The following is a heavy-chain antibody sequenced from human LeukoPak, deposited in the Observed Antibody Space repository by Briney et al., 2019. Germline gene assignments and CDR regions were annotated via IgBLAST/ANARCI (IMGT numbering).Heavy chain of an antibody. V-gene: IGHV3-43*02. CDR2: ISGDGGST. Sequence: PGGSLRLSCAASGFTSDDYAMHWVRQAPGKGLEWVSLISGDGGSTYYADSVKGRFTISRDNSKNSLYLQMNSLSTEDTALYYCAKGGSGWSYYFDFWGQGTLVTVSS. J-gene: IGHJ4*02. CDR1: GFTSDDYA. D-gene: IGHD6-19*01. CDR3: AKGGSGWSYYFDF.